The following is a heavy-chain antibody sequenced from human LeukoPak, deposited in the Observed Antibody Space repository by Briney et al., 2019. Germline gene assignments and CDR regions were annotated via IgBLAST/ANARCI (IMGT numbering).Heavy chain of an antibody. CDR2: IWFDGGKI. D-gene: IGHD2/OR15-2a*01. Sequence: GESLKISCEASGFPFSSYVMHWLRQAPGKGLEWVAVIWFDGGKIYYADSVKGRFTISRDNSKNTLYLQMNSLRAEDTAVYHCARDFTNIRGGGYFDNWGQGTLVTVSS. CDR1: GFPFSSYV. V-gene: IGHV3-33*01. CDR3: ARDFTNIRGGGYFDN. J-gene: IGHJ4*02.